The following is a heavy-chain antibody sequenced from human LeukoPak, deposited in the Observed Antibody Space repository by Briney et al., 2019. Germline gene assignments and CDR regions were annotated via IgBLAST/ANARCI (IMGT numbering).Heavy chain of an antibody. D-gene: IGHD3-10*01. V-gene: IGHV5-51*01. J-gene: IGHJ6*03. Sequence: GESLKISCKGSGYSFTSYWIGWVRQMPGKGLEWMGIIYPGNSDTRYSPSFQGQVTISADKSISTAYLPWSSLKASDTAMYYCERSYGSGSYYYYYYYMDVWGKGTTVTVSS. CDR3: ERSYGSGSYYYYYYYMDV. CDR2: IYPGNSDT. CDR1: GYSFTSYW.